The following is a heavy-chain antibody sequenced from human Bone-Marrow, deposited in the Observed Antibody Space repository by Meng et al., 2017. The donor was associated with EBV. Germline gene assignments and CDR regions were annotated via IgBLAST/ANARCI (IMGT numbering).Heavy chain of an antibody. Sequence: QVQLVESGGXVVKPGGSXRLSCGASGFTFSDYYMSWIRQAPGKGLEWVSYISSSGSTIYYADSVKGRFTISRDNAKNSLYLQMNSLRAEDTAVYYCARAPHFGDYVEFDYWGQGTLVTVSS. CDR3: ARAPHFGDYVEFDY. V-gene: IGHV3-11*01. J-gene: IGHJ4*02. D-gene: IGHD4-17*01. CDR2: ISSSGSTI. CDR1: GFTFSDYY.